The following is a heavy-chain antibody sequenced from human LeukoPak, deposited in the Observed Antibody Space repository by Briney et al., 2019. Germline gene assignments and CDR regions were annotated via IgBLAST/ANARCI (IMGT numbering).Heavy chain of an antibody. CDR3: ARDLHRVVVRGVPHYYYYMDV. V-gene: IGHV1-18*01. D-gene: IGHD3-10*01. CDR1: GYMFTRNG. J-gene: IGHJ6*03. CDR2: ISAYNGNT. Sequence: GASVKVSCKASGYMFTRNGISWVRQAPGQGLEWMGWISAYNGNTKYAQKLQGRVTMTTDTSTSTAYMELRSLRSDDTAVYYCARDLHRVVVRGVPHYYYYMDVWGKGTTVTISS.